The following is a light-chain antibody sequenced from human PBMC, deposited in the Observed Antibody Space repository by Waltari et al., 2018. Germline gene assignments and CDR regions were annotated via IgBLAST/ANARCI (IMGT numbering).Light chain of an antibody. Sequence: QSALPQPASVSGTPGQSITIPCPGTRSDVGGYNYVSWYQQHPGKAPKLMIYEVSNRPSGVSNRFSASKSGNTASLTISGLQAEDEADYYCSSYTSTNFYVFGTVTKVTVL. CDR3: SSYTSTNFYV. CDR1: RSDVGGYNY. V-gene: IGLV2-14*01. CDR2: EVS. J-gene: IGLJ1*01.